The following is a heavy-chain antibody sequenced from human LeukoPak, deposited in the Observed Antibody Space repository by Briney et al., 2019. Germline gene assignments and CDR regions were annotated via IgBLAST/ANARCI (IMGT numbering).Heavy chain of an antibody. CDR1: GYTFTGYY. J-gene: IGHJ4*02. V-gene: IGHV1-2*02. D-gene: IGHD3-22*01. CDR2: VNPNSGGT. Sequence: ASVKVSCKASGYTFTGYYMHWVRQAPGQGLEWMGWVNPNSGGTNYAQKFQGRVTMTRDTSISTAYMELSRLRSDDTAVYYCAREYSSGYYYQIDYWGQGTLVTVSS. CDR3: AREYSSGYYYQIDY.